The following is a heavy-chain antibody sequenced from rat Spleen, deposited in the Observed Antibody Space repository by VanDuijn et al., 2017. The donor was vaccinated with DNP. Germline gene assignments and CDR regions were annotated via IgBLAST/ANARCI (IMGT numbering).Heavy chain of an antibody. D-gene: IGHD1-2*01. CDR2: ISPSGGST. CDR1: GFSFRSNW. CDR3: ARHRSGAAGY. Sequence: EVQLVESGGGSVQPGSPLKLSCAASGFSFRSNWLNWIRQAPTKGLEWVASISPSGGSTYYRDSVKGRFTVSRDNAKSTLYLQMDSLRSEDTATYYCARHRSGAAGYWGQGVMVTVSS. J-gene: IGHJ2*01. V-gene: IGHV5-19*01.